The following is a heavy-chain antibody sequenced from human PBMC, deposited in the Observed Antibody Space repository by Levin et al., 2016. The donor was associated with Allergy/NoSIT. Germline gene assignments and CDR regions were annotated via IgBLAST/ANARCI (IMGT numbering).Heavy chain of an antibody. CDR2: IKSKTDGGTT. CDR3: TEQAIAVADDY. Sequence: VRQAPGKGLEWVGRIKSKTDGGTTDYAAPVKGRFTISRDDSKNTLYLQMNSLKTEDTAVYYCTEQAIAVADDYWGQGTLVTVSS. D-gene: IGHD6-19*01. J-gene: IGHJ4*02. V-gene: IGHV3-15*01.